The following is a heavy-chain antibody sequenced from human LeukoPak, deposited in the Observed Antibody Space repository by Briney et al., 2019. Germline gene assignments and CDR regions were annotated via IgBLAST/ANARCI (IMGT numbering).Heavy chain of an antibody. Sequence: KPSETLSLTCAVYGGSFSGCYWSWIRQPPGKGLEWIGSIYYSGSTYYNPSLKSRVTISVDTSKNQFSLKLSSVTAADTAVYYCARTEYYGGNSEPFQHWGQGTLVTVSS. V-gene: IGHV4-34*01. D-gene: IGHD4-23*01. CDR1: GGSFSGCY. J-gene: IGHJ1*01. CDR3: ARTEYYGGNSEPFQH. CDR2: IYYSGST.